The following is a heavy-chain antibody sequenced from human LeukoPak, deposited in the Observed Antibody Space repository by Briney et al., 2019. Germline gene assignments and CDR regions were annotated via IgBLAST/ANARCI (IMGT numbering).Heavy chain of an antibody. J-gene: IGHJ4*02. D-gene: IGHD5-24*01. V-gene: IGHV4-34*01. Sequence: PSETLSLTCAVFGGSFSGYFLTWIRQPPGKGLEWIGEIHPSGSTNHDPSLKSRVTISLDTSKNQFSLKLSSVAAADTAVYYCARGRDEYKGGNYWGQGTLVTVSS. CDR3: ARGRDEYKGGNY. CDR1: GGSFSGYF. CDR2: IHPSGST.